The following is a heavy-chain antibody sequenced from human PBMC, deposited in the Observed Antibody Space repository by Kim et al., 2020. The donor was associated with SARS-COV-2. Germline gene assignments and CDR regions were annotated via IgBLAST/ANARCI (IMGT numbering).Heavy chain of an antibody. V-gene: IGHV3-23*01. CDR3: AKAGNWSPFDD. CDR2: NT. J-gene: IGHJ4*02. D-gene: IGHD1-1*01. Sequence: NTFYTESGKGRFAISRDITKNTLYLKINSRRAEDTAIYFCAKAGNWSPFDDWGQGTLVTVSS.